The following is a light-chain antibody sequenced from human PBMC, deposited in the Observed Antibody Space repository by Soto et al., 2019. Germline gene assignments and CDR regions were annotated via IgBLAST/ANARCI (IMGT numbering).Light chain of an antibody. Sequence: EFVLTQSPATLSLSPGERATLSCRASQSVSSYLAWYQQKPGQAPRLLIYDFSKRATGIPARFSGSGSGTDFTLTISSLGPEDFAVYYCQQYGSSPPWTFGQGTKVDIK. CDR1: QSVSSY. V-gene: IGKV3-11*01. CDR3: QQYGSSPPWT. J-gene: IGKJ1*01. CDR2: DFS.